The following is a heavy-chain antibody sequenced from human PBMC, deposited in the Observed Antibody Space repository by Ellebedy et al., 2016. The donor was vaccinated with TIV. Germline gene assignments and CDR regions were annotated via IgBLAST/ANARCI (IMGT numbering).Heavy chain of an antibody. J-gene: IGHJ4*02. D-gene: IGHD2-15*01. CDR2: IFTSDIT. CDR1: GFAVNSYY. V-gene: IGHV3-53*01. CDR3: AVVDFC. Sequence: GESLKISCAASGFAVNSYYITWARQAPGKGLAWVSVIFTSDITSYADSVRGRFTISRDTYKNTVSLQMNSLRVEDTAIYYCAVVDFCWGQGTLVTVSS.